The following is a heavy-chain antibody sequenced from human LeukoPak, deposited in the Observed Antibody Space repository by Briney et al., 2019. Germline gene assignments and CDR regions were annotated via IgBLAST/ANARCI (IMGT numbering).Heavy chain of an antibody. CDR1: GDSVSSNSAA. J-gene: IGHJ6*02. V-gene: IGHV6-1*01. Sequence: SQTLSLTCAISGDSVSSNSAAWNWIRQSPSRGLEWLGRTYYRSKWYNDYAVSVKSRITINPDTSKNRFSLQLNSVTPEDTAVYYCARVEYSSGWTPFAMGVWGQGTTVTISS. CDR2: TYYRSKWYN. CDR3: ARVEYSSGWTPFAMGV. D-gene: IGHD6-19*01.